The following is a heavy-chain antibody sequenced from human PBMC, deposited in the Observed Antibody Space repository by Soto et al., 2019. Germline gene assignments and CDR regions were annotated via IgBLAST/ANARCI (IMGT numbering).Heavy chain of an antibody. J-gene: IGHJ4*02. CDR1: GFTFSSYG. Sequence: QVQLVESEGGVVQPGRSLRLSCAASGFTFSSYGMHWVRQAPGKGLEWVAVTSHDGSNKYYVDSVKGRFTISRDNSKNTLYLQMNSLRVEDTAVYYCATRGTTGQFDYWGQGTLVTVSS. CDR2: TSHDGSNK. V-gene: IGHV3-30*03. CDR3: ATRGTTGQFDY. D-gene: IGHD4-17*01.